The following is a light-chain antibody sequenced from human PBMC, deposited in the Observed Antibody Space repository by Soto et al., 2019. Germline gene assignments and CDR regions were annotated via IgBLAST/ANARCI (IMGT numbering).Light chain of an antibody. CDR3: QQYSSSPVT. CDR1: QRVSNTY. CDR2: GVS. J-gene: IGKJ4*01. V-gene: IGKV3-20*01. Sequence: EIVLAQSPGTLSLSPGERATLSCRASQRVSNTYLAWYQQKPGQAPRLHIYGVSSRATGIPDRFSGSGSGTDFTLTISRLEPEDFAVYYCQQYSSSPVTFGGGTKVDIK.